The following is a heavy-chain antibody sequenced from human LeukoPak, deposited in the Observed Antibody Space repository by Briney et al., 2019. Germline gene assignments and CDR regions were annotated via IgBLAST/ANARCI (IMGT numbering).Heavy chain of an antibody. CDR3: ARGSLGYCSSTSCLNAFDI. V-gene: IGHV1-18*01. D-gene: IGHD2-2*03. CDR1: GYTFTSYG. CDR2: ISAYNGNT. Sequence: ASVKVSCKASGYTFTSYGISWVRQAPGQGLEWMGWISAYNGNTNYAQKLQGRVTMTTDTSTSTAYMELRSLRSDDTAVYYCARGSLGYCSSTSCLNAFDIWGQGTMVTVSS. J-gene: IGHJ3*02.